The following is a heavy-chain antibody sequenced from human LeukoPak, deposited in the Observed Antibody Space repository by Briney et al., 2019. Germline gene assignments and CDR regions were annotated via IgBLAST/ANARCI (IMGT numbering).Heavy chain of an antibody. D-gene: IGHD2-15*01. CDR1: GGTFSSYA. CDR3: AGGYCSGGSCYGYDYYYGMDV. J-gene: IGHJ6*04. Sequence: SVKVSCKASGGTFSSYAISWVRQAPGQGLEWMGAIIPIFGTANYAQKFQGRVTITADESTSTAYMELSSLRSEDTAVYYCAGGYCSGGSCYGYDYYYGMDVWGKGTTVTVSS. CDR2: IIPIFGTA. V-gene: IGHV1-69*13.